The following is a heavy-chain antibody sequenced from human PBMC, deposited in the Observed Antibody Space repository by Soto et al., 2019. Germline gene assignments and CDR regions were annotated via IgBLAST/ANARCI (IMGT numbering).Heavy chain of an antibody. CDR1: GYTFTSYA. CDR3: ARWGRPVVAAILGSNWFDP. J-gene: IGHJ5*02. V-gene: IGHV1-3*01. Sequence: ASVKVSCKASGYTFTSYAMHWVRQAPGQRLEWMGWINAGNGNTKYSQKFQGRVTITRDTSASTAYMELSSLRSEDTAVYYCARWGRPVVAAILGSNWFDPWGQGTLVTVSS. D-gene: IGHD2-15*01. CDR2: INAGNGNT.